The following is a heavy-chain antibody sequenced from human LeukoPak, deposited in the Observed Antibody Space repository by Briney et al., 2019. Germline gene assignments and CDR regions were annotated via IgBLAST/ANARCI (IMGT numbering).Heavy chain of an antibody. CDR1: GFTFSSYG. J-gene: IGHJ4*02. V-gene: IGHV3-30*18. CDR2: ISYDGSNK. CDR3: AKGATTDY. D-gene: IGHD1-26*01. Sequence: GGSLRLSCAASGFTFSSYGMHWVRQAPGRGLEWVAVISYDGSNKYYADSVKGRFTISRDNSKNTLYLQMNSLRAEDTAVYYCAKGATTDYWGQGTLVTVSS.